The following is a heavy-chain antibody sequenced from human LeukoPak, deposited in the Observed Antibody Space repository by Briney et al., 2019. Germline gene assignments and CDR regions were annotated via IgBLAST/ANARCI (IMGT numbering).Heavy chain of an antibody. J-gene: IGHJ5*02. CDR1: GGSVSSGSYY. D-gene: IGHD3-3*01. CDR3: ARDCRAISRGSHWFDP. Sequence: SETLSLTCTVSGGSVSSGSYYWSWIRQPPGKGLEQIWYFYYSGSTNYNPSLKSQVTISVHPSKHHASLKLSSLTAPDTAVYYCARDCRAISRGSHWFDPCGQGTLVTVSS. V-gene: IGHV4-61*01. CDR2: FYYSGST.